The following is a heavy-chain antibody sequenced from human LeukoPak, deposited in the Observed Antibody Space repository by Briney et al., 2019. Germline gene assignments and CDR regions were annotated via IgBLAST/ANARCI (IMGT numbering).Heavy chain of an antibody. CDR3: ARDQQVIRFPGYFQH. J-gene: IGHJ1*01. Sequence: GGSLRLSCAASGFTFSTYSINWVRQAPGKGLEWVSYISSSSSTMYYADSVKGRFTISRDNVKNSLYLQMNGLRDEDTAVYYCARDQQVIRFPGYFQHWGQGTLVTVSS. V-gene: IGHV3-48*02. CDR2: ISSSSSTM. CDR1: GFTFSTYS. D-gene: IGHD3-16*01.